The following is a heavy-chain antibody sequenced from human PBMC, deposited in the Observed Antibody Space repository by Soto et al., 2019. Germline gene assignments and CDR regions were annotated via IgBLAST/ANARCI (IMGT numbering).Heavy chain of an antibody. D-gene: IGHD3-22*01. J-gene: IGHJ3*02. V-gene: IGHV3-33*01. CDR2: IWYDGSNK. Sequence: GGSLRLSCAASGFTFSSYGMHWVRQAPGKGLEWVAVIWYDGSNKYYADSVKGRFTISRDNSKNTLYLQMNSLRAEDTAVYYCARGDHSSGYYLGVWNAFDIWGQGTMVTVSS. CDR3: ARGDHSSGYYLGVWNAFDI. CDR1: GFTFSSYG.